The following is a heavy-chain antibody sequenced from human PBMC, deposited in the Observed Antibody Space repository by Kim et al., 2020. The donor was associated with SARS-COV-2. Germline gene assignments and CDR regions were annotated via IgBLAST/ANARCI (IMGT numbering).Heavy chain of an antibody. V-gene: IGHV3-23*01. CDR2: T. J-gene: IGHJ4*02. CDR3: AKDTGSRSFDY. Sequence: TYYADSVKGRFTISSENSKNTLLLQRNSLRAEDTAIYYCAKDTGSRSFDYWGQGTLLTVSS. D-gene: IGHD2-15*01.